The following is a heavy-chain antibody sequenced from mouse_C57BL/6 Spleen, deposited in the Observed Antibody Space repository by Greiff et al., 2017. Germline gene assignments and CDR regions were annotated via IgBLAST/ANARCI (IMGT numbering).Heavy chain of an antibody. V-gene: IGHV14-1*01. D-gene: IGHD1-1*01. Sequence: VQLQQSGAELVRPGASVKLSCTASGFNIKDYYMHWVKQRPEQGLEWIGRIDPEDGDTEYAPKFQGKATMTADTSSNTAYLQLSSLTSEDTAVYYCTTWPYYGRDYAMDYWGQGTSVTVSS. J-gene: IGHJ4*01. CDR3: TTWPYYGRDYAMDY. CDR1: GFNIKDYY. CDR2: IDPEDGDT.